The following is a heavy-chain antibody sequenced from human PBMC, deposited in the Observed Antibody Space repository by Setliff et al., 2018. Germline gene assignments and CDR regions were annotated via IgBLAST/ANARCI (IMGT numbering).Heavy chain of an antibody. CDR3: TRFGRDDIGI. D-gene: IGHD5-12*01. Sequence: ETLSLTCAIYGQSFSDYYWSWVRQAPGKGLEWVSTINWDGKTTAYADSVKGRFTISRDNANRFLYLHMNSLRADDTALYYCTRFGRDDIGIWGQGTMVTVSS. J-gene: IGHJ3*02. CDR2: INWDGKTT. V-gene: IGHV3-20*04. CDR1: GQSFSDYY.